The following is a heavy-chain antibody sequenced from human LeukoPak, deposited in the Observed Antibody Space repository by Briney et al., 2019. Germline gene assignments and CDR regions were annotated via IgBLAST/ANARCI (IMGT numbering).Heavy chain of an antibody. CDR3: TRDHYCRGGRCYAVSWDDAFDI. CDR2: IKQDGSEK. V-gene: IGHV3-7*03. Sequence: PGGSLRLSCAASGFTFSSYWMSWVGQAPGKGVEWVANIKQDGSEKYYVDSVKGRFTISRDNAKNFLYLHMNSLRAEDTAVYYCTRDHYCRGGRCYAVSWDDAFDIWGQGTVVTVSS. CDR1: GFTFSSYW. J-gene: IGHJ3*02. D-gene: IGHD2-15*01.